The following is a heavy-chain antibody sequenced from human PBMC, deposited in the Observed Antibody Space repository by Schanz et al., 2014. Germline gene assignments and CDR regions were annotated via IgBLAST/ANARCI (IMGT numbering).Heavy chain of an antibody. CDR2: INPSGGST. J-gene: IGHJ4*02. CDR3: ARDGVDAAAGGNY. CDR1: GYTFTSDS. V-gene: IGHV1-46*03. D-gene: IGHD6-13*01. Sequence: QVQLVQSGAEVKKPGASVKVSCKASGYTFTSDSMHWVRQAPGQGLEWMGMINPSGGSTTYAQKFQDRVAMTRDTTTSTVSLELSSLRSEDAAVYYCARDGVDAAAGGNYWGQGTLVTVSS.